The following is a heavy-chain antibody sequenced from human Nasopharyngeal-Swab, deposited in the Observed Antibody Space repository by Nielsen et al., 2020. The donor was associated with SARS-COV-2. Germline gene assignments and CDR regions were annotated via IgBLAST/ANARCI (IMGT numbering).Heavy chain of an antibody. D-gene: IGHD6-13*01. J-gene: IGHJ4*02. V-gene: IGHV3-21*01. Sequence: GESLKISCAASGFTFSSYSMNWVRQAPGKGLEWVSSISSSSSYIYYADSVKGRFTISRDNAKNSLYLQMNSLRAEDTAVYYCARDGHSSSWYDYWGQGTLVTVSS. CDR3: ARDGHSSSWYDY. CDR2: ISSSSSYI. CDR1: GFTFSSYS.